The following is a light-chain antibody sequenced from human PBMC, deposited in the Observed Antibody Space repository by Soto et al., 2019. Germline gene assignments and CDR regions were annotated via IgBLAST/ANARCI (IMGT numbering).Light chain of an antibody. J-gene: IGKJ4*01. CDR1: QSVSSNY. Sequence: EMVLTQSPGTLSLSPGERATLSCRASQSVSSNYFAWYQQKPGQAHRLLIYDASSRASGIPDRFSGSGSGTDFTTTISRLEPEDFAVYYCQHYTSSPVTFGGGTNVEIK. CDR2: DAS. V-gene: IGKV3-20*01. CDR3: QHYTSSPVT.